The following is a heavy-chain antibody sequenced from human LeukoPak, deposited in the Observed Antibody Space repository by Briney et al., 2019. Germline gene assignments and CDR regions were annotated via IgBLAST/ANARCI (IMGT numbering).Heavy chain of an antibody. CDR1: GGSFSVYY. CDR3: AITGPHYYGSGSPFDY. V-gene: IGHV4-34*01. Sequence: SETLSLTCAVYGGSFSVYYWSWIRQPPGKGLKWIGDINHSGSTNFNPSLKSRVIISVDTSKNQFSLKVNSVTAADTAIYYCAITGPHYYGSGSPFDYWGQGTLVTVSS. J-gene: IGHJ4*02. D-gene: IGHD3-10*01. CDR2: INHSGST.